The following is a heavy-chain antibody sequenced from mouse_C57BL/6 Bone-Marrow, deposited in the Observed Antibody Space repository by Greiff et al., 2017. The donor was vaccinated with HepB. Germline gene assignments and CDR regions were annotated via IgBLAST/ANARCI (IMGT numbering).Heavy chain of an antibody. Sequence: EVKLMESGGGLVQPGGSMTLSCAASGFTFSDAWMAWVRQSPEKGLEWVAEIRNKANNHATYYAESVKGRFTISRDDSKSSVYLQMNSLRAEDTGIYYCTRIDGYSYYFDYWGQGTTLTVSS. J-gene: IGHJ2*01. CDR2: IRNKANNHAT. CDR1: GFTFSDAW. CDR3: TRIDGYSYYFDY. D-gene: IGHD2-3*01. V-gene: IGHV6-6*01.